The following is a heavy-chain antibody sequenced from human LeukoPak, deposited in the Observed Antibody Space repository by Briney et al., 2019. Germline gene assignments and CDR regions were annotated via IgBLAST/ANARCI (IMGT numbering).Heavy chain of an antibody. D-gene: IGHD1-14*01. Sequence: QPGGSLRLSCVASGFSLSGFWIRWVRQAPGKGLEWVAAIKQDGSEKHYVDSVKGRTTISRDNAQNSLYLQINSLRVEDSAVYYCARDRGTTPGIYYGMDVWGKGTMVTVSS. V-gene: IGHV3-7*03. CDR2: IKQDGSEK. CDR1: GFSLSGFW. CDR3: ARDRGTTPGIYYGMDV. J-gene: IGHJ6*04.